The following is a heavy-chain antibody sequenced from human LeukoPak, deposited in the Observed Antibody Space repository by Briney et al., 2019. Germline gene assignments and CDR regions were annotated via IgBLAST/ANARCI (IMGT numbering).Heavy chain of an antibody. J-gene: IGHJ4*02. CDR2: INHSGST. D-gene: IGHD7-27*01. CDR3: ARGSQLGPDY. V-gene: IGHV4-34*01. CDR1: GGSFSGYY. Sequence: SETLSLTCAVYGGSFSGYYWSWIRQPPGKGLEWIGEINHSGSTNYNPSLKSRVTISVDTSKNQFSLKLSSVTAADTAVYYCARGSQLGPDYWGQGTLVTVSS.